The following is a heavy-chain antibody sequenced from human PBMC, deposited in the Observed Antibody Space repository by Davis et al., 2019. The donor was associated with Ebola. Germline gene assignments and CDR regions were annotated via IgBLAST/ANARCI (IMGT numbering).Heavy chain of an antibody. J-gene: IGHJ3*02. V-gene: IGHV3-23*01. CDR1: GFTFSSYA. Sequence: GGSLRLSCAASGFTFSSYAMTWVRQAPGKGLEWVSTISKSGRDTNYADSVKGRLSVSRDNSKNTVYLQMHSLRDEDTAVYYCAKDRRSGSFVDASDSWGQGTKVTVSS. CDR2: ISKSGRDT. CDR3: AKDRRSGSFVDASDS. D-gene: IGHD1-26*01.